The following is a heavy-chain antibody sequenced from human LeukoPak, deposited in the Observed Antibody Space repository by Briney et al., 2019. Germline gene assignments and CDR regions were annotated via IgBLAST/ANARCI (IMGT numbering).Heavy chain of an antibody. Sequence: PSEPLSLTCAVYGGSFRGYYWSWIRQPTGKGLECIGEINHSGSTNYNPPLKSRVTISVDTSKNQFSLTLSSVTAADTAVYYCARGAKPVSWYMDAWGKGTTVTVSS. J-gene: IGHJ6*03. CDR3: ARGAKPVSWYMDA. CDR2: INHSGST. V-gene: IGHV4-34*01. D-gene: IGHD2-8*01. CDR1: GGSFRGYY.